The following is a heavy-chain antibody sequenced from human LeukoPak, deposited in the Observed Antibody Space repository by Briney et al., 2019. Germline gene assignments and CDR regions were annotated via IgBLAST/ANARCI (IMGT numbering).Heavy chain of an antibody. CDR3: ARDSYGSSGYYYVSDY. V-gene: IGHV3-48*02. CDR1: GFTFSTYS. Sequence: GGSLRLSCAASGFTFSTYSMNWVRQAPGKGLEWVSYINYSSSAIYYADSVKGRFTISRDNAKNSLYLRMNSLRDEDTAVYYCARDSYGSSGYYYVSDYWGQGTLVTVSS. J-gene: IGHJ4*02. CDR2: INYSSSAI. D-gene: IGHD3-22*01.